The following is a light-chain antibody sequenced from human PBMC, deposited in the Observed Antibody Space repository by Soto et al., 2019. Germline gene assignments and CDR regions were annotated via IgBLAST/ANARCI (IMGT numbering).Light chain of an antibody. J-gene: IGKJ1*01. Sequence: EIVMTQSPATLSVSPGERATISCRASHSVSSNLAWYQHKPCQVLRFLIYVASTRVIGILARFSGSVSGTEFTLTIISLQSEDFAVYYCQHYNNWPPWTFGQGTKVDIK. V-gene: IGKV3-15*01. CDR2: VAS. CDR3: QHYNNWPPWT. CDR1: HSVSSN.